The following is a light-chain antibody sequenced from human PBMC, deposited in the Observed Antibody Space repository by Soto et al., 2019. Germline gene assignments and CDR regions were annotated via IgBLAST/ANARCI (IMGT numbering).Light chain of an antibody. CDR3: SSYAGTNSFVL. CDR2: EVN. V-gene: IGLV2-8*01. CDR1: SSDIGFYNY. J-gene: IGLJ2*01. Sequence: QSALTQPPSASGSPGQSVTISCTGTSSDIGFYNYVFWYQQHPGKAPRLVIYEVNNRPSGVPDRFSGSKSGSTASLTVSGLQPEDEAVYYCSSYAGTNSFVLFGGGTKLTVL.